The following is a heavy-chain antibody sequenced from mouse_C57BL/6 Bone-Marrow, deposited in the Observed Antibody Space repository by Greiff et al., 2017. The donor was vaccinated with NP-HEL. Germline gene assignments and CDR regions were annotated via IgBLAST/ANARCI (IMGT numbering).Heavy chain of an antibody. CDR1: GYTFTSYW. D-gene: IGHD2-10*02. CDR3: ARSIGKDY. CDR2: IDPSDSYT. V-gene: IGHV1-69*01. Sequence: VQLQQPGAELVMPGASVKLSCKASGYTFTSYWMHWVKQRPGQGLEWIGEIDPSDSYTNYNQKFKGKSTLTVDKSSSTAYMQLSSLTSEDSAVYYCARSIGKDYWGQGTTLTVTS. J-gene: IGHJ2*01.